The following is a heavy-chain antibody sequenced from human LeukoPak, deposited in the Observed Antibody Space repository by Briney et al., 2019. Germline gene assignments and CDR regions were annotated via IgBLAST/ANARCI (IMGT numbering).Heavy chain of an antibody. V-gene: IGHV3-64*02. CDR3: ARVVGGGNFDY. D-gene: IGHD2-2*01. J-gene: IGHJ4*02. CDR2: ISTDGRST. CDR1: GFTFSRFS. Sequence: GGSLRLSCAASGFTFSRFSMHWVRQAPGKGLEYVSAISTDGRSTYYADSVKGRFTISRDNSRDTLYLQMDSLRAEDMAVYYCARVVGGGNFDYWGQGTLVTVSS.